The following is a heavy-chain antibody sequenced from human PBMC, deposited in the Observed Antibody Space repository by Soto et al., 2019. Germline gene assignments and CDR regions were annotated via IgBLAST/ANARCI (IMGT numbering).Heavy chain of an antibody. CDR1: GGSINSGGYS. V-gene: IGHV4-30-2*01. CDR3: ARVERPLSTPFAYGMDV. J-gene: IGHJ6*02. CDR2: IYHTGNT. D-gene: IGHD2-2*01. Sequence: QLQLQESGSGLVKPSQTLSLTCTVSGGSINSGGYSWIWIRQPPGKGLEWIGYIYHTGNTFYNPSLQSRVTISVAQSKNQFYLSLGSVTAADTAMYYCARVERPLSTPFAYGMDVWGQGTTVTVSS.